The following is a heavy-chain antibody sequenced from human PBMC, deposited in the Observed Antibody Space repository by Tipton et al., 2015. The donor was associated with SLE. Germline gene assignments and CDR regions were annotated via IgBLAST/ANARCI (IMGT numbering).Heavy chain of an antibody. V-gene: IGHV3-48*03. CDR3: AKGWYATGWDTVEY. D-gene: IGHD6-19*01. J-gene: IGHJ4*02. CDR1: GFSFSSHE. Sequence: GSLRLSCAASGFSFSSHEMNWVRQAPGKGPEWISYISLSGSTIQYADSVKGRFTISRDNAKNSLYLQMNSLRVEDTGVYYCAKGWYATGWDTVEYWGQGTLVTVSS. CDR2: ISLSGSTI.